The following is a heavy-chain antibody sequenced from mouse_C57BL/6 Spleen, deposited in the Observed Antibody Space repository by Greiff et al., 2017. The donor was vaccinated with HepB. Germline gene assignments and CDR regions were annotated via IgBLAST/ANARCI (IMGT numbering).Heavy chain of an antibody. CDR2: ISDGGSYT. D-gene: IGHD2-4*01. CDR1: GFTFSSYA. J-gene: IGHJ2*01. CDR3: ARASLLGYDYPYFDY. Sequence: EVHLVESGGGLVKPGGSLKLSCAASGFTFSSYAMSWVRQTPEKRLEWVATISDGGSYTYYPDNVKGRFTISRDNAKNNLYLQMSHLKSEDTAMYYCARASLLGYDYPYFDYWGQGTTLTVSS. V-gene: IGHV5-4*01.